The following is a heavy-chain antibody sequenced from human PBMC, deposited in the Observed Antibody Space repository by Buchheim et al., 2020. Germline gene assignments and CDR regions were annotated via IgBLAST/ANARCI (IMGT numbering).Heavy chain of an antibody. V-gene: IGHV4-59*01. J-gene: IGHJ6*02. CDR1: GGSISRYY. CDR2: IYYSGST. CDR3: ARGGVGVVITSYCYYGMDV. Sequence: QVQLQESGPGLVKPSETLSLTCTVSGGSISRYYWSWIRQPPGKGLEWIGYIYYSGSTNYNPSLKSRVTISLDTPKNQFSPKLSSVTAADTAVYYCARGGVGVVITSYCYYGMDVWGQGTT. D-gene: IGHD3-3*01.